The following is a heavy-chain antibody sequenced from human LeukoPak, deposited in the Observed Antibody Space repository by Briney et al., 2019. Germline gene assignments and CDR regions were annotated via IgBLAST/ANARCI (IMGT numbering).Heavy chain of an antibody. CDR3: ARGAYDSSGYYPQDY. J-gene: IGHJ4*02. D-gene: IGHD3-22*01. CDR1: GFSFSTYA. V-gene: IGHV3-23*01. Sequence: PGGSLRLSCAASGFSFSTYAMSWVRQAPGKGLEWVSSINNSGRTTHYADSVKGRFTISRDNSKNTLYLQMNSLRAEDTAVYYCARGAYDSSGYYPQDYWGQGTLVTVSS. CDR2: INNSGRTT.